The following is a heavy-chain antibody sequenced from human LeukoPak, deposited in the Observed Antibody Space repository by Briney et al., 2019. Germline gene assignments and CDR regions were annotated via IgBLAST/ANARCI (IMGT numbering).Heavy chain of an antibody. V-gene: IGHV1-18*01. Sequence: GASVKVSCKASGYTFTSYGISWVRQAPGQGLEWMGWISAYNGNTNYAQKLQGRVTMTTDTSTSTAYMELRSLRSDDTAVYYCARDSVLGYPRRDGYNIDYWGQGTLVTVSS. D-gene: IGHD5-24*01. CDR3: ARDSVLGYPRRDGYNIDY. J-gene: IGHJ4*02. CDR2: ISAYNGNT. CDR1: GYTFTSYG.